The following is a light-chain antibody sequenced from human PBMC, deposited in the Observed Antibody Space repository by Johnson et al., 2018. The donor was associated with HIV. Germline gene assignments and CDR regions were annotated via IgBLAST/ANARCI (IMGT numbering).Light chain of an antibody. Sequence: QSVLTQSPSVSAAPGQKVTISCSGSSSNIGNNYVSWYQQLPGTAPKLLIYDNNKRPSGIPDRFSGSKSGTSAILGITGLQTGDEAGYFCGTWDGSLSTCVFGTGTEVTV. CDR3: GTWDGSLSTCV. CDR1: SSNIGNNY. J-gene: IGLJ1*01. V-gene: IGLV1-51*01. CDR2: DNN.